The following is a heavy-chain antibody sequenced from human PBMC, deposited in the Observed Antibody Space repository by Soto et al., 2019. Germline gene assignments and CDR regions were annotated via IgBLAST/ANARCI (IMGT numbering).Heavy chain of an antibody. CDR3: ARGFSSGSYYPDY. J-gene: IGHJ4*02. V-gene: IGHV3-21*01. Sequence: PGGSLRLSCAASGFTFSHFSMNWVRQAPGKGLEWVSSISSSSNFIYYADSVKGRFTISRDNAQNSLYLEMNSLRAEDTAVYYCARGFSSGSYYPDYWGQGTLVTVS. D-gene: IGHD3-10*01. CDR2: ISSSSNFI. CDR1: GFTFSHFS.